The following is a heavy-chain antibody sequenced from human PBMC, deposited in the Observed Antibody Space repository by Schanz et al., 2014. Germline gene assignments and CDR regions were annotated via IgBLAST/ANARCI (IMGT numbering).Heavy chain of an antibody. CDR1: GFTFDDYT. V-gene: IGHV3-43*01. CDR2: VTCDGGYT. D-gene: IGHD5-12*01. Sequence: EVQLVESGGVVVQPGGSLRLSCAGSGFTFDDYTMHWVRQPPGKGLEWVSLVTCDGGYTYYADSVKGRFTISRDNSKNSLYLQMDSLRSEDTALYYCAKNRAGGYERWVDSWGQGTLVTVSS. J-gene: IGHJ5*01. CDR3: AKNRAGGYERWVDS.